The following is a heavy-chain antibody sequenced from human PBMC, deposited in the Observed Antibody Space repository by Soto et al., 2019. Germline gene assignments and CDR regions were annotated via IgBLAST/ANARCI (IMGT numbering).Heavy chain of an antibody. V-gene: IGHV4-59*04. D-gene: IGHD1-26*01. Sequence: PSGTLSLTCTVSGGSISSYYWSWIRQPPGKGLEWIGYIYYSGSTYYNPSLKSRVTISVDTSKNQFSLKLSSVTAADTAVYYCARHLWEMATMSPGIDYFDYWGQGTLVTVSS. CDR1: GGSISSYY. CDR3: ARHLWEMATMSPGIDYFDY. J-gene: IGHJ4*02. CDR2: IYYSGST.